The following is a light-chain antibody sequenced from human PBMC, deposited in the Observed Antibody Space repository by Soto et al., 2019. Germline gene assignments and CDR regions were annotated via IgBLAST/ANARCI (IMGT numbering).Light chain of an antibody. V-gene: IGLV3-21*02. Sequence: SYELTQPPSVSVAPGQAASITCGGDNSGSRNVHWYQQKPGQAPVLVLYESFDRPSGIPERISGSNSGNTATLTINRVEAGDEADYYCQVWDNGSDGGVFGPGTKVTVL. CDR2: ESF. J-gene: IGLJ1*01. CDR3: QVWDNGSDGGV. CDR1: NSGSRN.